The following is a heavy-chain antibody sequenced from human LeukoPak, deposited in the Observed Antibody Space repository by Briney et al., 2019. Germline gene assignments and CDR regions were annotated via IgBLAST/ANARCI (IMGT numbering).Heavy chain of an antibody. J-gene: IGHJ3*02. CDR1: GGSFSGYY. Sequence: SETLSLTCAVYGGSFSGYYWSWIRQPPGKGLEWIGEINHSGSTNYNPSLKSRVTISVDTSKNQFSLKLSSVTAADTAVYYCARGWQWLLRRGAFDIWGQGTMVTASS. D-gene: IGHD6-19*01. CDR3: ARGWQWLLRRGAFDI. V-gene: IGHV4-34*01. CDR2: INHSGST.